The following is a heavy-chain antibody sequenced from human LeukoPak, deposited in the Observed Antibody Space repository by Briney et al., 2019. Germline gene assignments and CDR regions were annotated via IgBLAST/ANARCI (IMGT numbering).Heavy chain of an antibody. CDR1: GGSISSHY. D-gene: IGHD3-22*01. J-gene: IGHJ5*02. Sequence: PSETLSLTCTVSGGSISSHYWSWIRQPPGKGLEWIGYIYYSGSSKYNPSLKSRVTISVDTSKNQFSLKLSSVTAADTAVYYSARLYDSSGYTNWLDPWGQGTLVTVSS. CDR3: ARLYDSSGYTNWLDP. V-gene: IGHV4-59*11. CDR2: IYYSGSS.